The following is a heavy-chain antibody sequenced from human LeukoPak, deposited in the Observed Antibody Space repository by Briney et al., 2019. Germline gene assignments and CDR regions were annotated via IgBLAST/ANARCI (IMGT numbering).Heavy chain of an antibody. D-gene: IGHD3-10*01. CDR3: ARAVGSGSFQTYYYYMDV. J-gene: IGHJ6*03. V-gene: IGHV4-4*07. CDR1: GGSISSYY. Sequence: TSETLSLTCTVSGGSISSYYWSWIRQPAGKGLEWIGRIYTSGSTNYNPPLKSRVTMSVDTSKNQFSLKLSSVTAADTAVYYCARAVGSGSFQTYYYYMDVWGKGTTVTISS. CDR2: IYTSGST.